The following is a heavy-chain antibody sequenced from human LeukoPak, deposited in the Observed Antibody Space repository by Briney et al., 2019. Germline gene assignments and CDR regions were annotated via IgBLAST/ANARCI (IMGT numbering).Heavy chain of an antibody. V-gene: IGHV5-51*01. D-gene: IGHD6-19*01. CDR2: IYPGDSDT. CDR1: GYSFTSYW. Sequence: PGESLKISCKGSGYSFTSYWIGWVRQMPGKGLEWMGIIYPGDSDTRYSPSFQGQVTISADKSISTAYLQWSSLKASDTAMYYCARQTVAGVHHYYMDVWGKGTTVTVSS. J-gene: IGHJ6*03. CDR3: ARQTVAGVHHYYMDV.